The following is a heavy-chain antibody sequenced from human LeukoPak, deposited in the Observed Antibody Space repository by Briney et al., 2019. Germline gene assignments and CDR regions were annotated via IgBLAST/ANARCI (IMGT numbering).Heavy chain of an antibody. D-gene: IGHD3-22*01. V-gene: IGHV1-2*02. CDR1: GYTFTGYY. Sequence: GASVKVSCKASGYTFTGYYMHWVRQAPGQGLEWMGWINPNSGGTNYAQKFQGRVTMTRDTSISTAYMDLSRLRSDDTAVYYCARHDYYDSSGYYFFGAFDIWGQGTMVTVSS. J-gene: IGHJ3*02. CDR3: ARHDYYDSSGYYFFGAFDI. CDR2: INPNSGGT.